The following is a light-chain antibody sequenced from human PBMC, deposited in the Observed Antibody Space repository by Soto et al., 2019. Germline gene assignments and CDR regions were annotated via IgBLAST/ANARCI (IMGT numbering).Light chain of an antibody. J-gene: IGKJ1*01. CDR3: QQYKSWRT. CDR1: QSIDDK. CDR2: ATS. Sequence: IVMTQSPATLSVSPGERATLSCRAGQSIDDKLAWYQQRPGQAPRHLIYATSTRVAGIPARFSGSGSGTEFTLTISALQSEDFGIYYCQQYKSWRTFGQGTKVEIK. V-gene: IGKV3-15*01.